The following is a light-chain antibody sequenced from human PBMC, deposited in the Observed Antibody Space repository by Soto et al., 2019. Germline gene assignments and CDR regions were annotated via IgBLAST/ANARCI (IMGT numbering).Light chain of an antibody. V-gene: IGKV3-15*01. CDR3: QQYNNWPWT. Sequence: DIVMPQSPATLSVSPGKRATLSCRASQSISSSYLAWYQQRPGQAPRLLIYGASTRATGIPARFSGSGSGTEFTLTISSLQSEDFAVYYCQQYNNWPWTFGQGTKVDIK. J-gene: IGKJ1*01. CDR1: QSISSSY. CDR2: GAS.